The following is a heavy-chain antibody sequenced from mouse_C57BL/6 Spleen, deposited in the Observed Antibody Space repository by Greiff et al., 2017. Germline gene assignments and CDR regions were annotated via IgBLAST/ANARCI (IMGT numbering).Heavy chain of an antibody. D-gene: IGHD2-12*01. CDR3: ARGGYSYEPWFAY. V-gene: IGHV1-50*01. Sequence: QVQLQQPGAELVKPGASVKLSCKASGYTFTSYWMQWVKQRPGKGLEWLGEIGTSDSYTNYNQKFKGMATLTVDTSSSTAYMQLSSLTSEDSAVYYCARGGYSYEPWFAYWGQGTLVTVSA. CDR2: IGTSDSYT. J-gene: IGHJ3*01. CDR1: GYTFTSYW.